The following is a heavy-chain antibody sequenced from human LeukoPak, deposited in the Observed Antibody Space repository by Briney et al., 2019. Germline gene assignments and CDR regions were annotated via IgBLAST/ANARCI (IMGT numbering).Heavy chain of an antibody. CDR3: AREGRRGYCSSTSCYTGWFDP. Sequence: PSETLSLTCTVSGGSISSGSYYWSWIRQPAGKGLEWIGRIYTTGITNYNPSLKSRVTISADTSKNQFSLKLSSVTAADTAVYYCAREGRRGYCSSTSCYTGWFDPWGQGTLVTVSS. J-gene: IGHJ5*02. CDR2: IYTTGIT. CDR1: GGSISSGSYY. D-gene: IGHD2-2*02. V-gene: IGHV4-61*02.